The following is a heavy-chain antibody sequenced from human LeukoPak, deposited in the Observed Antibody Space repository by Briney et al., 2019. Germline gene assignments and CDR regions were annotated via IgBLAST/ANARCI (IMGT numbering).Heavy chain of an antibody. J-gene: IGHJ4*02. Sequence: GGSLRLSCAASGFTFSSFNMNWVRQAPGKAMEWVSSITSSGTHIFYADSVRGRFTISRDNAKNSLYLQMDSLGPDDTAVYYCARDRWGGIVAGIGGYFDYWGQGTLVTVSS. V-gene: IGHV3-21*01. D-gene: IGHD6-19*01. CDR1: GFTFSSFN. CDR2: ITSSGTHI. CDR3: ARDRWGGIVAGIGGYFDY.